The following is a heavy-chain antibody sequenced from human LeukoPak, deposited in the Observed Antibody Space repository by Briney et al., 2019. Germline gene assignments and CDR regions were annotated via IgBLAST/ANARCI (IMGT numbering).Heavy chain of an antibody. V-gene: IGHV3-30-3*01. J-gene: IGHJ6*02. Sequence: GGSLRLSCAASGFTFSSYAMHWVRQAPGKGLEWVAVISYDGSNKYYADSVKGRFTISRDNSKNTLYLQMNSLRAEDTAVYYCARDHYGMDVWGQGTTVTVSS. CDR1: GFTFSSYA. CDR2: ISYDGSNK. CDR3: ARDHYGMDV.